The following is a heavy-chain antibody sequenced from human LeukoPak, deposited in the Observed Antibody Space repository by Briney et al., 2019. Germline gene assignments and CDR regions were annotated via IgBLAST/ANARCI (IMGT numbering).Heavy chain of an antibody. CDR3: ARGGGAFCGGDCRRNFDY. V-gene: IGHV3-53*01. CDR2: IYSGGST. Sequence: GGSLRLSCAASGFTVSSNYMSWVRQAPGKGLEWVSVIYSGGSTYYADSVKGRFTISRDNSKNILNLQMNSLRVEDTAVYYCARGGGAFCGGDCRRNFDYWGQGTLVTVSS. D-gene: IGHD2-21*02. CDR1: GFTVSSNY. J-gene: IGHJ4*02.